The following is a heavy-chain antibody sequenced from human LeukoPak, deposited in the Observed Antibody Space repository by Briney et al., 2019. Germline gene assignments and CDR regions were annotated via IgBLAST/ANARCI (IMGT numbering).Heavy chain of an antibody. D-gene: IGHD5-24*01. V-gene: IGHV4-31*03. Sequence: PSETLSLTCTVSGGSISSGGYYWSWIRQHPGKGLEWIGYIYYSGSTYYNPSLKSRVTISVDTSKNQFSLKLSSVTAADTAVYYCARDRGDGYNSNYFDYWGQGTLVTVSS. CDR2: IYYSGST. CDR1: GGSISSGGYY. CDR3: ARDRGDGYNSNYFDY. J-gene: IGHJ4*02.